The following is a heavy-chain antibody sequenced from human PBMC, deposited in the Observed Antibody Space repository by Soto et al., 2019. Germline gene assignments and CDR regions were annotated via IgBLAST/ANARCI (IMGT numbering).Heavy chain of an antibody. CDR2: IIPISGAA. Sequence: QVQLVQSGAEVKKPGSSVNVSCKASGGTFSNYVVNWVRQAPGQGLEWMGRIIPISGAANYAQKFQGRVTITADKSTSTSYMELSSLRSEDTAVYYCARDMTRTVVTYFDFWGQGTLVTVSS. J-gene: IGHJ4*02. D-gene: IGHD1-7*01. V-gene: IGHV1-69*06. CDR1: GGTFSNYV. CDR3: ARDMTRTVVTYFDF.